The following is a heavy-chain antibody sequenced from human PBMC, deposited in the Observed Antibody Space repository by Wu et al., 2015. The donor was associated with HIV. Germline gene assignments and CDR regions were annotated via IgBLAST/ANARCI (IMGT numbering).Heavy chain of an antibody. CDR3: ARVYYYDTPRFDY. V-gene: IGHV1-2*02. Sequence: QVQLVQSEAESEEAWGPQVKVSCKASGYTFTGYYMHWVRQAPGQGLEWMGWINPNSGGTNYAQKFQGRVTMTRDTSISTAYMELSRLRSGDTAVYYCARVYYYDTPRFDYWGQGTLVTVSS. J-gene: IGHJ4*02. CDR2: INPNSGGT. CDR1: GYTFTGYY. D-gene: IGHD3-22*01.